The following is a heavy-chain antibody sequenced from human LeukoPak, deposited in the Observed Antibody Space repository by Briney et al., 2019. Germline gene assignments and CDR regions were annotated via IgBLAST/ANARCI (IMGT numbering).Heavy chain of an antibody. CDR3: AMYDSSGLPDY. D-gene: IGHD3-22*01. CDR1: GGTFSSYA. CDR2: IIPILGIA. J-gene: IGHJ4*02. Sequence: GASVKVSCKASGGTFSSYAISWVRQAPGQGLEWMGRIIPILGIANYAQKFQGRVTITADKSTSTAYMELSSLRPEDTAVYYCAMYDSSGLPDYWGQGTLVTVSS. V-gene: IGHV1-69*04.